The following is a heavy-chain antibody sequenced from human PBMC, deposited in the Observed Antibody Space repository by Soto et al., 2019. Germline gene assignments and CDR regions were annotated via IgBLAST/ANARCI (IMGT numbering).Heavy chain of an antibody. V-gene: IGHV4-30-2*01. Sequence: QLQLQESGSGLVKPSQTLSLTCAVSGGSISSDGYSWSWIRQPPGKGLEWIGYIYHSGSTYYNPVLXXXVTIAVDRSKXXFXLXXGYVAAADTAVYYCASYTFYDFWSGSQTRGRAFDIWGQGTMVTVSS. CDR2: IYHSGST. J-gene: IGHJ3*02. CDR1: GGSISSDGYS. D-gene: IGHD3-3*01. CDR3: ASYTFYDFWSGSQTRGRAFDI.